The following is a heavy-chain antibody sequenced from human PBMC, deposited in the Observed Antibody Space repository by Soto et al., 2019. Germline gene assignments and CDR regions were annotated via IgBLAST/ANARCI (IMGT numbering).Heavy chain of an antibody. Sequence: SETLSLTCTVSGNSISSYYWSWIRQPPGKGLEWIGYIYYSGSTNYNPSLKSRVTISVDTSKNQFSLRLSSVTAADTAVYYCARVPAVASTFPSLWFDPWGQGTLVTVSS. CDR2: IYYSGST. J-gene: IGHJ5*02. CDR3: ARVPAVASTFPSLWFDP. D-gene: IGHD6-19*01. CDR1: GNSISSYY. V-gene: IGHV4-59*01.